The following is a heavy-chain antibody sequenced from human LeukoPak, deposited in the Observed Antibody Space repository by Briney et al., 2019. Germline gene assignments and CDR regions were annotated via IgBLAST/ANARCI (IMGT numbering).Heavy chain of an antibody. CDR2: IYSGGTT. Sequence: GGSLRLSCAASGLTVSSNYMSWVRQAPGKGLEWVSVIYSGGTTYYADSVKGRFTISRDNSKNTLYLQMNSLRAEDTAVYYCARDSEPYYYDSRGMDVWGQGTTVTVSS. J-gene: IGHJ6*02. CDR3: ARDSEPYYYDSRGMDV. CDR1: GLTVSSNY. V-gene: IGHV3-66*01. D-gene: IGHD3-22*01.